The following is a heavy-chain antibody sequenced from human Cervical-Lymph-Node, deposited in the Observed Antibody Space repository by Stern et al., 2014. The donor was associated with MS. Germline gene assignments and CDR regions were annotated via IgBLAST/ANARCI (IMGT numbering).Heavy chain of an antibody. V-gene: IGHV4-59*01. CDR1: GVSISTYY. CDR3: ARDVGMDS. J-gene: IGHJ5*01. Sequence: QLQLQESGPGLVKPSETLSLTCTVSGVSISTYYWSWIRQPPGQGLEWIGYIYYSGSTTYNPTLKSRVTMSVDTSKSQFSLKLSSVTAADTAVYYCARDVGMDSWGQGTLVTVSS. CDR2: IYYSGST. D-gene: IGHD6-13*01.